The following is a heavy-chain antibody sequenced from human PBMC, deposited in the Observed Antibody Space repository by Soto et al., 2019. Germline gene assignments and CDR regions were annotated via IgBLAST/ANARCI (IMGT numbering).Heavy chain of an antibody. CDR1: GGSINSYY. J-gene: IGHJ4*02. Sequence: SETLSLTCTVSGGSINSYYWSWIRQPPGKGLEWIGYVFYSGSTNYNPPLKSRVTISIDTSKNQFSLKLSSVTAADTAIYYCGRIAVYYFDYWGQGTLVTVSS. CDR3: GRIAVYYFDY. D-gene: IGHD6-19*01. V-gene: IGHV4-59*01. CDR2: VFYSGST.